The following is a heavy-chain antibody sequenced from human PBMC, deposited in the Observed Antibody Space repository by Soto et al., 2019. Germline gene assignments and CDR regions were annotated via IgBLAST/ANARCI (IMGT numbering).Heavy chain of an antibody. CDR1: GGSISSSNW. Sequence: QVQLLESGPGLVKPSGTLSLTCAVSGGSISSSNWWSWVRQPPGKGLEWIGEIYHSGKNNYNPSHKNRVTISVDKSKNQFSLELTAVTAADTAVYYCASNGALGGSTRADLWGQGTLVNVSS. D-gene: IGHD1-26*01. J-gene: IGHJ4*02. V-gene: IGHV4-4*02. CDR3: ASNGALGGSTRADL. CDR2: IYHSGKN.